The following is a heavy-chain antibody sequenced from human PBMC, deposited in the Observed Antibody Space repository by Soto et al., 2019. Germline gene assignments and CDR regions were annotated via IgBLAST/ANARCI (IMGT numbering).Heavy chain of an antibody. Sequence: PSETLSLTCTVSGGSISSYYWGWIRQPPGKGLEWIGYIYYSGSTNYNPSLKSRVTISVDTSKNQFSLKLSSVTAADTAVYYCARTHFWSGDYYYYYYMDVWGKGTTVTVSS. J-gene: IGHJ6*03. D-gene: IGHD3-3*02. CDR1: GGSISSYY. V-gene: IGHV4-59*01. CDR3: ARTHFWSGDYYYYYYMDV. CDR2: IYYSGST.